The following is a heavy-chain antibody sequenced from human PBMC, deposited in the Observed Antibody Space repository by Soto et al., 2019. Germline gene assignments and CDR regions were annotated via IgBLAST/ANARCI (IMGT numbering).Heavy chain of an antibody. Sequence: QVQLVQSGAEVKKPGASVKVACKASGYTFTNYYMHWVRQAPGQGLEWMGIFNAYGGSTRYAQKFLGRVTMTMDTSTNTVYMELSSLRSEDTAVYYCARVDCSSSSCYNWFDPWGQGTLVTVSS. V-gene: IGHV1-46*03. CDR3: ARVDCSSSSCYNWFDP. D-gene: IGHD2-2*01. CDR1: GYTFTNYY. CDR2: FNAYGGST. J-gene: IGHJ5*02.